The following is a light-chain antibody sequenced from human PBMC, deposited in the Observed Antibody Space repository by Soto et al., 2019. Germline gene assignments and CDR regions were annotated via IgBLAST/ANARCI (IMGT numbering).Light chain of an antibody. CDR2: GAS. V-gene: IGKV3-20*01. Sequence: EIVLTQSPGTLSLSPGERATLSCRASQSVSSSSLAWYQQKPGQAPRLLIYGASGRATGIPDRFSGSGSGTDFTLTISRLEPEDFAVYYCQQFVYSPWTFGQGTKVEIK. CDR3: QQFVYSPWT. CDR1: QSVSSSS. J-gene: IGKJ1*01.